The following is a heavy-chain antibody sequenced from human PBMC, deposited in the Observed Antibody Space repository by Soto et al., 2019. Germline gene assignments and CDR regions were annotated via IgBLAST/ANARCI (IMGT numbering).Heavy chain of an antibody. D-gene: IGHD1-20*01. CDR3: AKEITGYNTIGNWFDP. J-gene: IGHJ5*02. Sequence: RGSLRLSCAASGFTFSSYGMHWVRQAPGKGLEWVAVIWYDGSNKYYADSVKGRFTTSRDNSKNTLYLQMNSLTVEDTAIYYCAKEITGYNTIGNWFDPWGQGTLVTVSS. CDR1: GFTFSSYG. V-gene: IGHV3-33*06. CDR2: IWYDGSNK.